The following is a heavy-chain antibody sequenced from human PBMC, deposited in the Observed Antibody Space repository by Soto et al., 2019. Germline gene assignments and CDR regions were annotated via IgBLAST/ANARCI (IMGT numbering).Heavy chain of an antibody. D-gene: IGHD3-22*01. CDR2: IRSKAYGGTT. CDR1: GFTFGDYA. J-gene: IGHJ6*02. Sequence: PGGSLRLSCTASGFTFGDYAMRWFRQAPGKGLEWVGFIRSKAYGGTTEYAASVKGRFTISRDDSKSIAYLQMNSLKTEDTAVYYLTRDLAGSAMIVHPGMVFSGMDVWGQGTKVTFSS. V-gene: IGHV3-49*03. CDR3: TRDLAGSAMIVHPGMVFSGMDV.